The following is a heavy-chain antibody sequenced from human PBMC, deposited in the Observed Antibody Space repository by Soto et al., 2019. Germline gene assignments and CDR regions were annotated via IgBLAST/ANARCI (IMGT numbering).Heavy chain of an antibody. D-gene: IGHD6-6*01. CDR1: GGTFSSYA. Sequence: SVKVCCKASGGTFSSYAISWVRQAPGQGLEWMGGIIPIFGTANYAQKFQGRVTITADESTSTAYMELSSLRSEDTAVYYCARDQGIAARPRHYYYYGMDVWGQGTTVTVSS. J-gene: IGHJ6*02. CDR3: ARDQGIAARPRHYYYYGMDV. V-gene: IGHV1-69*13. CDR2: IIPIFGTA.